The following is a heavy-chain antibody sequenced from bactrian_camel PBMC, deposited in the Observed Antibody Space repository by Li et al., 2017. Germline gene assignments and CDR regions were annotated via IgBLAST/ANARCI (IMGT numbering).Heavy chain of an antibody. CDR2: IDDDGNE. D-gene: IGHD4*01. J-gene: IGHJ4*01. Sequence: HVQLVESGGGSVRTGGSLRLSCVASGHTDSIDSLITMGWLRQAPGKEREGVAAIDDDGNESYADSVKGRFTVSQDTAKNILYLQMNSLKLEDTAMYYCALDICDADYSEYATTTGEGTQVTVS. V-gene: IGHV3S53*01. CDR1: GHTDSIDSLIT.